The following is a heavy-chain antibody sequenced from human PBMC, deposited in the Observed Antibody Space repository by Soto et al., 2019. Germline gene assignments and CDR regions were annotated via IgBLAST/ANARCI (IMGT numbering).Heavy chain of an antibody. CDR1: GGSISSGGYS. D-gene: IGHD3-9*01. CDR2: INHSGST. Sequence: SETLSLTCAVSGGSISSGGYSWSWIRQPPGKGLEWIGYINHSGSTNYNPSLKSRVTISVGTSKNQFSLKLSSVTAADTAVYYCANYDILTGRFDYWGQGTLVTVSS. CDR3: ANYDILTGRFDY. J-gene: IGHJ4*02. V-gene: IGHV4-30-2*01.